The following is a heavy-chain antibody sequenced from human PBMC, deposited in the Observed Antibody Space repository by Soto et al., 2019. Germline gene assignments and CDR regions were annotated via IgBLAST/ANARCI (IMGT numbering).Heavy chain of an antibody. CDR2: IRSKAYGGTT. Sequence: GGSLRLSCTASGFTFGDYAMSWVRQAPGKGLEWVGFIRSKAYGGTTEYAASVKGRFTISRDDSKSIAYLQMNSLKTEDTAVYYCTRDRPITIFGVVPYDYWGQGTLVTVS. V-gene: IGHV3-49*04. D-gene: IGHD3-3*01. CDR3: TRDRPITIFGVVPYDY. CDR1: GFTFGDYA. J-gene: IGHJ4*02.